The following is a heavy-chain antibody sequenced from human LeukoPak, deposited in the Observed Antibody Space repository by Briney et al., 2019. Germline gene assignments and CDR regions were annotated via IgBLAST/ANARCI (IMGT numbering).Heavy chain of an antibody. CDR1: GFTFSFYA. D-gene: IGHD3-16*01. Sequence: GGSLKLSCVASGFTFSFYAMSWVRQAPGKGLEWVSGMSAGGTSTYYADSVKGRFTISRDNSKNTLYLHMDSLRAEDTAIYYCAKMRGIVIVFGGVIFDSWGQGTLATVSS. J-gene: IGHJ4*02. V-gene: IGHV3-23*01. CDR3: AKMRGIVIVFGGVIFDS. CDR2: MSAGGTST.